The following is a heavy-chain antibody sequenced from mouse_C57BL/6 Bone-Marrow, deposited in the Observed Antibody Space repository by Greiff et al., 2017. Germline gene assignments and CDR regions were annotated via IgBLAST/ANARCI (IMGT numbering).Heavy chain of an antibody. D-gene: IGHD1-1*01. CDR1: GYAFSSSW. V-gene: IGHV1-82*01. Sequence: QVQLQQSGPELVKPGASVKISCKASGYAFSSSWMNWVKQRPGKGLEWIGRIYPGDGDTNYNGKFKGKATLTADKSSSTAYTQLSSLTSEDSAVYFCASDYCGSGYGDWYFDVWGTGTTVTVSS. CDR3: ASDYCGSGYGDWYFDV. J-gene: IGHJ1*03. CDR2: IYPGDGDT.